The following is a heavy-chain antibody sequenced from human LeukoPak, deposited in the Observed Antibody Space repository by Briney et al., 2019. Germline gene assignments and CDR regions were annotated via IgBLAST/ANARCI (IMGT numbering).Heavy chain of an antibody. Sequence: PGGSLRLSCAASGFTVSSNYMSWVRQAPGKGLEWVSAISGSGGSTYYADSVKGRFTISRDNSKNTLYLQMNSLRAEDTAVYYCAKDGLYYYDSSGYYPGAFDIWGQGTMVTVSS. V-gene: IGHV3-23*01. J-gene: IGHJ3*02. CDR3: AKDGLYYYDSSGYYPGAFDI. CDR1: GFTVSSNY. CDR2: ISGSGGST. D-gene: IGHD3-22*01.